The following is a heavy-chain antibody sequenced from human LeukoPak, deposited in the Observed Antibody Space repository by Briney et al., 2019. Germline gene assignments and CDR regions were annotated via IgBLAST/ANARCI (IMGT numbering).Heavy chain of an antibody. D-gene: IGHD4-11*01. CDR3: AHRNSDYRAFDI. CDR2: IYWNDDK. CDR1: GISLSTSGMY. V-gene: IGHV2-5*01. Sequence: ASGPTLVKPTQTLTLSCTFSGISLSTSGMYVGWIRQPPGKALEWLALIYWNDDKRYSPSLKSRLTITKDTSKNQVVLTMTNMDPVDTATYYCAHRNSDYRAFDIWGQGTMVTVSS. J-gene: IGHJ3*02.